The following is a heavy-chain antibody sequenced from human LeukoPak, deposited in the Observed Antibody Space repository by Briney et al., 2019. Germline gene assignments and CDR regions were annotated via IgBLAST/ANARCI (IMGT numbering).Heavy chain of an antibody. CDR3: ARESYGSGSFDY. V-gene: IGHV3-21*01. D-gene: IGHD3-10*01. Sequence: GGSLRLSCAASGFTFSSYSMNWVRQAPGKGLEWVSSISSSSSYIYYADSVKGRFTISRDNAKNSLYLQMNSLRAEDTAVYYCARESYGSGSFDYWGQGTLATVSS. J-gene: IGHJ4*02. CDR2: ISSSSSYI. CDR1: GFTFSSYS.